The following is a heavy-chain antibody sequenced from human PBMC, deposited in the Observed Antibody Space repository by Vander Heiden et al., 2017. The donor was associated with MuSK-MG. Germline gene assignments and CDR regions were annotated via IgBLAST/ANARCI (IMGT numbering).Heavy chain of an antibody. CDR1: GFTFSSYA. V-gene: IGHV3-23*01. Sequence: EVQLLESGGGLVQPGGSLRLSCAASGFTFSSYAMSWVRQAPGKGLEWVSAISGSGGSTYYADSVKGRFTISRDNSKNTLYLQMNSLRAEDTAVYYCANQIQLWRLPLYWGQGTLVTVSS. J-gene: IGHJ4*02. D-gene: IGHD5-18*01. CDR3: ANQIQLWRLPLY. CDR2: ISGSGGST.